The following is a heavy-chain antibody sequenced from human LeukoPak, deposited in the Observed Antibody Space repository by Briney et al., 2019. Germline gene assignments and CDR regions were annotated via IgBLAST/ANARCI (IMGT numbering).Heavy chain of an antibody. D-gene: IGHD3-22*01. CDR2: ISGSCGST. V-gene: IGHV3-23*01. CDR1: GFTFSSYA. CDR3: ASGGPVPYYYDSSGYIQH. Sequence: GGSLRLSCAASGFTFSSYAMSCVRQAPGKGLDWVSAISGSCGSTYYADSVNVRFTISRDNSKNTMYLQMKSLRAEDTAVYYCASGGPVPYYYDSSGYIQHWGQGTLVTVSS. J-gene: IGHJ1*01.